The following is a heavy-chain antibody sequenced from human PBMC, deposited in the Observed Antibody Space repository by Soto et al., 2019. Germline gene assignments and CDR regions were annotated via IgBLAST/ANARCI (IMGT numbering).Heavy chain of an antibody. D-gene: IGHD2-15*01. CDR1: GGSISSGGYS. CDR2: IYHSGST. J-gene: IGHJ6*02. CDR3: AGSVFYQNSAMDV. Sequence: QLQLQESGSGLVKPSQTLSLTCAVSGGSISSGGYSWSWIRQPPGKGLEWIGYIYHSGSTYYHPSLKARVPISVARFKYQFSPKLSSVTVGETAGVYWAGSVFYQNSAMDVWGQGQTVTVTS. V-gene: IGHV4-30-2*02.